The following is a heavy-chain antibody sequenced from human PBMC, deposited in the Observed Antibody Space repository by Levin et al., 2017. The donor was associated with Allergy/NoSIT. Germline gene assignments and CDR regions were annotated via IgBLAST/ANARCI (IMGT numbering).Heavy chain of an antibody. CDR3: ARGRLGDGSGTYEIKDFDY. V-gene: IGHV3-13*01. J-gene: IGHJ4*02. CDR1: GFTFRSYD. CDR2: IGTTGDT. D-gene: IGHD3-10*01. Sequence: HTGGSLRLSCAASGFTFRSYDMHWVRQATGKGLEWVSVIGTTGDTYYPGSVKGRFTVSRENAKNSLYLQMNSLRAGDTAVYYCARGRLGDGSGTYEIKDFDYWGQGTLVTVSS.